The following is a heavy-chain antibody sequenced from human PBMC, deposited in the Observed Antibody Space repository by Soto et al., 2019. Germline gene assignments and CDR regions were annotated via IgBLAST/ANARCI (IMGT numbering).Heavy chain of an antibody. J-gene: IGHJ3*02. CDR1: GLIFTRYA. CDR3: AGRTVASSWTSDI. Sequence: PGGSLRLSCAASGLIFTRYAMAWVRQVPGKGLEWLAGISGTAGKTYYLDSVKGRFTISRDTSRNTVFLQMNSLRADDTAIYFCAGRTVASSWTSDIWGQGTMVTVSS. V-gene: IGHV3-23*01. CDR2: ISGTAGKT. D-gene: IGHD6-19*01.